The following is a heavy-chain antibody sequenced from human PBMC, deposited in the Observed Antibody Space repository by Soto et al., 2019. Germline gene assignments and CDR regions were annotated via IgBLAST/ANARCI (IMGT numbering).Heavy chain of an antibody. V-gene: IGHV1-18*04. Sequence: GASVKVSCKASGYTFTSYGISWVRQAPGQGLEWMGWISAYNGNTNYAQKLQGRVTMTTDTSTSTAYMELRSLRSDDTAVYYCARGGQRITMIVVVIGAFDIWGQGTVVTVSS. CDR1: GYTFTSYG. CDR2: ISAYNGNT. D-gene: IGHD3-22*01. J-gene: IGHJ3*02. CDR3: ARGGQRITMIVVVIGAFDI.